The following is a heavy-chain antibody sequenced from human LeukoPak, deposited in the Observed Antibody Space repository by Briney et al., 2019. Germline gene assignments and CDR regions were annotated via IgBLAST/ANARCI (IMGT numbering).Heavy chain of an antibody. CDR2: ISGSGGYT. CDR3: AKEAGERRQQQAADY. CDR1: GFSFSTYA. Sequence: GRSLRLSCAASGFSFSTYAMSWVRQAPGKGMGWVSSISGSGGYTFYADSVKGRFTISRDNSKNTLYLQMNSLRAEDTAVYYCAKEAGERRQQQAADYWGQGSLITVSS. J-gene: IGHJ4*02. D-gene: IGHD6-13*01. V-gene: IGHV3-23*01.